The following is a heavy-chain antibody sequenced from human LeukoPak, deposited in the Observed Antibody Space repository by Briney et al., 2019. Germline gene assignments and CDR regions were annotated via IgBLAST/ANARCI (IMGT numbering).Heavy chain of an antibody. CDR2: ISYDGSNK. CDR1: GFTFSSYA. J-gene: IGHJ4*02. D-gene: IGHD3-16*01. Sequence: GGSLRLSCAASGFTFSSYAMHWVCQAPGKGLEWVAVISYDGSNKYYADSVKGRFTISRDNSKNTLYLQMNSLRAEDTAVYYCARDIDGSEGGFDYWGQGTLVTVSS. CDR3: ARDIDGSEGGFDY. V-gene: IGHV3-30-3*01.